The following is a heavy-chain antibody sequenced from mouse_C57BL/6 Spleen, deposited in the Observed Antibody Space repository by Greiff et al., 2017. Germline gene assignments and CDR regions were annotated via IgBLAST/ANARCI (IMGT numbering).Heavy chain of an antibody. CDR1: GYTFTSYW. CDR2: IHPNSGST. Sequence: QVQLKQPGAELVKPGALVKLSCKASGYTFTSYWMHWVKQRPGQGLEWIGMIHPNSGSTNYNEKFKSKATLTVDKSSSTAYMQLSSLTSEDSAVYYCARSDYYGSRDYWGQGTTLTVSS. CDR3: ARSDYYGSRDY. V-gene: IGHV1-64*01. J-gene: IGHJ2*01. D-gene: IGHD1-1*01.